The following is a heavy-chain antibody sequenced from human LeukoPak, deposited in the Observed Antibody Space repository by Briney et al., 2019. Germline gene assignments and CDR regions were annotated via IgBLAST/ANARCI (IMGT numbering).Heavy chain of an antibody. J-gene: IGHJ2*01. CDR1: GGSISSYY. CDR2: IYYSGST. V-gene: IGHV4-59*12. CDR3: ARDLHGGTSFTSDWYFDL. D-gene: IGHD4-23*01. Sequence: SETLSLTCTVSGGSISSYYWSWIRQPPGKGLGWIGYIYYSGSTNYNPSLKSRVTISVDTSKNQFSLKLSSVTAADTAVYYCARDLHGGTSFTSDWYFDLWGRGTLVTVSS.